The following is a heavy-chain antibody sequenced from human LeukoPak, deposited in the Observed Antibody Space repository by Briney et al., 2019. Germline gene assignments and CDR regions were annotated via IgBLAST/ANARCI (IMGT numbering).Heavy chain of an antibody. CDR2: IYSGGST. V-gene: IGHV3-53*01. CDR3: AWRGYSYGYLFDY. D-gene: IGHD5-18*01. CDR1: GFTVSSNY. J-gene: IGHJ4*02. Sequence: GGSLRLSCAASGFTVSSNYTSWVRQAPGKGLEWVSVIYSGGSTYYADSVKGRFTISRDNSKNTLYLQMNSLRAEDTAVYYCAWRGYSYGYLFDYWGQGTLVTVSS.